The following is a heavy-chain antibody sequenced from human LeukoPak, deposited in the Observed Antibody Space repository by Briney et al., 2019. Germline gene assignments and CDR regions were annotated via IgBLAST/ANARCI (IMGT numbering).Heavy chain of an antibody. J-gene: IGHJ4*02. CDR2: INPNSGGT. V-gene: IGHV1-2*06. CDR1: GYTFTGYY. CDR3: ARIRGGSGWEYYFDY. D-gene: IGHD6-19*01. Sequence: ASVKVSCKASGYTFTGYYMHWVRQAPGQGLEWMGRINPNSGGTNYAQKFQGRVTMTRDTSISTAYMELSRLRSDDTAVYSCARIRGGSGWEYYFDYWGQGTLVTVSS.